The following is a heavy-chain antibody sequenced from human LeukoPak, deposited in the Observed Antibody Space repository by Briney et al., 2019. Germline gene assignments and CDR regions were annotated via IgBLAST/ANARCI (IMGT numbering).Heavy chain of an antibody. V-gene: IGHV3-7*01. D-gene: IGHD2/OR15-2a*01. Sequence: GGSLRLSCAASGFTFTNHWMSWVRQAPGKGLEWVANINQDGSEKFYVDSVKGRFTISRDNAKNSLYLQINSLRAEDTAVYYCAEGTTAWGQGTLVTVSS. CDR3: AEGTTA. J-gene: IGHJ5*02. CDR2: INQDGSEK. CDR1: GFTFTNHW.